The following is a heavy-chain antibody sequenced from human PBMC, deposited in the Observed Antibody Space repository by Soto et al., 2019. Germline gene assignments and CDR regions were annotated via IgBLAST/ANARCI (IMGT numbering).Heavy chain of an antibody. Sequence: SETLSLTCTVSGGSIGSSTYYWVWIRQSPGKGLEWIGSIYYSGRTYYNSSLKSRVTISVDTSKNQFSLKLNSVTAADAAVYFGARLVDAVGNYFDYWGQGTQVTFSS. CDR2: IYYSGRT. CDR1: GGSIGSSTYY. D-gene: IGHD2-15*01. CDR3: ARLVDAVGNYFDY. V-gene: IGHV4-39*01. J-gene: IGHJ4*02.